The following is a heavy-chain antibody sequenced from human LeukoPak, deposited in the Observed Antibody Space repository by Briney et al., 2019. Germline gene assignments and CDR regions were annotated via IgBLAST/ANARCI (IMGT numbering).Heavy chain of an antibody. CDR2: ISGDGGST. J-gene: IGHJ1*01. Sequence: GRSLRLSCAASGFTFSSFGMHWVRQAPGKGLEWVSLISGDGGSTYYGDSVKGRFTISRDNSKNSLCLQMNSLGTEDTALYYCAKDSSGYYYVFQHWGQGTLVTVSS. D-gene: IGHD3-22*01. CDR1: GFTFSSFG. CDR3: AKDSSGYYYVFQH. V-gene: IGHV3-43*02.